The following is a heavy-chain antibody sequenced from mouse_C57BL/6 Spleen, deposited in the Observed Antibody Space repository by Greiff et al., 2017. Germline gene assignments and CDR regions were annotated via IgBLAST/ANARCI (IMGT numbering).Heavy chain of an antibody. V-gene: IGHV1-81*01. J-gene: IGHJ1*03. CDR2: IYPRSGNT. D-gene: IGHD1-1*01. CDR3: ARGGSSYYWYFDV. CDR1: GYTFTSYG. Sequence: VQLQQSGAELARPGASVKLSCKASGYTFTSYGISWVKQRTGQGLEWIGEIYPRSGNTYYNEKFKGKATLTADKSSSTAYMELRSLTSEDSAVYFCARGGSSYYWYFDVWGTGTTVTVSS.